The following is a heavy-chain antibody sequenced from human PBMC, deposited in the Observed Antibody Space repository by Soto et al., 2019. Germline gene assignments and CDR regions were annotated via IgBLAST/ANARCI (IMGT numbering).Heavy chain of an antibody. J-gene: IGHJ3*02. CDR3: AKSEGYSFDI. D-gene: IGHD6-13*01. Sequence: EVQFVESGGGLVHPGGSLGLSCAASGFTFSSHWMSWVRQAPGKGLEWVANIRQDGREEQYMDSVKGRFTLSRDNAKNSLYLQMNGLRVEDTAVYYCAKSEGYSFDIRGQGTMVTVSS. V-gene: IGHV3-7*01. CDR1: GFTFSSHW. CDR2: IRQDGREE.